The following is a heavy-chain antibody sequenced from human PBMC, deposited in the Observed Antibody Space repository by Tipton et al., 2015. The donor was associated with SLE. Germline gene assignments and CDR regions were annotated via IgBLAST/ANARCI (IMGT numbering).Heavy chain of an antibody. J-gene: IGHJ4*02. D-gene: IGHD5-12*01. CDR2: IYYSGST. V-gene: IGHV4-59*12. CDR1: GGSINSYY. CDR3: ARGGADSGYDYCDY. Sequence: TLSLTCTVSGGSINSYYWSWIRQPPGKGLEWIGYIYYSGSTNYNPSLKSRVTISVDTSKNQFSLKLSSVTAANTAVYYCARGGADSGYDYCDYWGQGTLVTVSS.